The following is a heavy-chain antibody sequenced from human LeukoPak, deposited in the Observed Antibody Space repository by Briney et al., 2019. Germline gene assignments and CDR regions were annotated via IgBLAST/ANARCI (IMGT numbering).Heavy chain of an antibody. D-gene: IGHD2-8*01. CDR1: GYTFTSYD. CDR2: MNPNSGNT. CDR3: WGYCTNGVCDY. J-gene: IGHJ4*02. V-gene: IGHV1-8*03. Sequence: GASVKVSCKASGYTFTSYDINWVRQATGQGLEWMGWMNPNSGNTGYAQKIQGRVTITRNTSISTAYMELSSLRSEDTAVYYCWGYCTNGVCDYWGQGTLVTVSS.